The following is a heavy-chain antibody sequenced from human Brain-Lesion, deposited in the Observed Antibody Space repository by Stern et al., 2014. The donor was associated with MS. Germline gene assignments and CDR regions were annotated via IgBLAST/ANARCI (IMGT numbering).Heavy chain of an antibody. CDR2: ISGSSGHT. J-gene: IGHJ1*01. CDR3: AKWPHHIAVAGTRYFQH. D-gene: IGHD6-19*01. V-gene: IGHV3-23*04. Sequence: EAQLVESGGGLVQPGGSLRLSCAASGFSFSTYAMSWVRQTPGKGLQWVSVISGSSGHTYNADSVKGRFTISRDNSKNTLYLQMDSLRADDTAVYYCAKWPHHIAVAGTRYFQHWGQGTLVTVSS. CDR1: GFSFSTYA.